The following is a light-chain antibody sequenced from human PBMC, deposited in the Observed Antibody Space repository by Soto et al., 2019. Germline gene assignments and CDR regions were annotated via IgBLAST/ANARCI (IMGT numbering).Light chain of an antibody. Sequence: QSALTQPASVSGSPGQSITISCTGTSSDVGSYNLVSWYQQHPGKAPRLMIYEGTKRPSGVSNRFSGFKSGNTASLTISGLQAEDEADYYCSSYAGSDTFVAFGGGTKLTVL. CDR2: EGT. CDR1: SSDVGSYNL. V-gene: IGLV2-23*01. J-gene: IGLJ2*01. CDR3: SSYAGSDTFVA.